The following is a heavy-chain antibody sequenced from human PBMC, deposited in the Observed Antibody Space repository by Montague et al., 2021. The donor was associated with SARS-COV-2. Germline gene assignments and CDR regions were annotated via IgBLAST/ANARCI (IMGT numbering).Heavy chain of an antibody. CDR3: ARSYGTTVVTRAFDY. CDR2: IDWDDDK. CDR1: GFSLSTSEMC. Sequence: PALVKPTQTLTLTCTFSGFSLSTSEMCVSWIRQPPGKALEWLTLIDWDDDKYYSTSLKTRFTISKDTSKNQVVLTMTNMDPVDTATYYCARSYGTTVVTRAFDYWGQGTLVTVSS. D-gene: IGHD4-23*01. V-gene: IGHV2-70*01. J-gene: IGHJ4*02.